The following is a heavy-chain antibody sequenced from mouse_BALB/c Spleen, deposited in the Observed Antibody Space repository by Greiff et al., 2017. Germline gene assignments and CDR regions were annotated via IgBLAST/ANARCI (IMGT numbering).Heavy chain of an antibody. CDR2: ISYDGSN. CDR3: ARGHYYGGY. V-gene: IGHV3-6*02. Sequence: EVQLQESGPGLVKPSQSLSLTCSVTGYSITSGYYWNWIRQFPGNKLEWMGYISYDGSNNYNPSLKNRISITRDTSKNQFFLKLNSVTTEDTATYYCARGHYYGGYWGQGTLVTVSA. CDR1: GYSITSGYY. D-gene: IGHD1-2*01. J-gene: IGHJ3*01.